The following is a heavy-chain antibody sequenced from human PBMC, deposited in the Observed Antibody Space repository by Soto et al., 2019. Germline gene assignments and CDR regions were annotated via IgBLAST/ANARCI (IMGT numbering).Heavy chain of an antibody. CDR2: IWYDGSNK. Sequence: GGSLRLSCAASGFTFSSYGMHWVRQAPGKGLEWVAVIWYDGSNKYYADSVKGRFTISRDNSKNTLYLQMNSLRAEDTAVYYCARESRDIVLMVYAIGWFDPWGQGTLVTVSS. D-gene: IGHD2-8*01. J-gene: IGHJ5*02. CDR1: GFTFSSYG. V-gene: IGHV3-33*01. CDR3: ARESRDIVLMVYAIGWFDP.